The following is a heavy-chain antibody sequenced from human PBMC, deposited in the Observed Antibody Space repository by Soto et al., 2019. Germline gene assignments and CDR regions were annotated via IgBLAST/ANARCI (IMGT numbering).Heavy chain of an antibody. CDR1: GGSISSSSYY. V-gene: IGHV4-39*01. D-gene: IGHD3-22*01. CDR2: IYYSGST. J-gene: IGHJ5*02. CDR3: AHFRHYYDSSGYLPYNWFDP. Sequence: QLQLQESGPGLVKPSETLSLTCTVSGGSISSSSYYWGWIRQPPGKGLEWIGRIYYSGSTYYNPSLKSRVTISVDTSKNQFSLKLSSVTAADTAVYYCAHFRHYYDSSGYLPYNWFDPWGQGTLVTVSS.